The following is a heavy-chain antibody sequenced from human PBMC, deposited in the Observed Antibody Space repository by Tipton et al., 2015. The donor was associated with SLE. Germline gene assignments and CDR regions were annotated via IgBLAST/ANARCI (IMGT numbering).Heavy chain of an antibody. J-gene: IGHJ5*02. Sequence: TLSLTCTVSGGSISSHYWSWIRQPPGKGLEWIGEINHSGSTNYNPSLKSRVTISVDTSKNQFSLKLSSVTAADTAVYYCAGSRGHGSVYNWFDPWGQGTLVTVSS. V-gene: IGHV4-34*01. CDR3: AGSRGHGSVYNWFDP. CDR2: INHSGST. CDR1: GGSISSHY. D-gene: IGHD3-10*01.